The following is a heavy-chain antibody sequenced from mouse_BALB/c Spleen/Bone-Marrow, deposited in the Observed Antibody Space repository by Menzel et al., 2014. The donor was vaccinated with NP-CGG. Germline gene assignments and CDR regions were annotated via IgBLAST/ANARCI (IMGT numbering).Heavy chain of an antibody. D-gene: IGHD2-1*01. J-gene: IGHJ4*01. CDR3: ARDGNFAMDY. V-gene: IGHV5-4*02. CDR1: GFTFSDYY. CDR2: INDGGSYT. Sequence: EVKLVESGGGLVKPGGSLKLSCAVSGFTFSDYYMYWVRQNPEKRLEWVATINDGGSYTYYPDSVKGRFTISRDNAKNNLYLQMSSLKSDDTAMYYCARDGNFAMDYWGQGTSVTVSS.